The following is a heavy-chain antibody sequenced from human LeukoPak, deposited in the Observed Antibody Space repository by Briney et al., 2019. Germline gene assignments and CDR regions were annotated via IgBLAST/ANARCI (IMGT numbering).Heavy chain of an antibody. V-gene: IGHV1-2*02. D-gene: IGHD6-6*01. CDR1: GYTFTGYY. CDR2: INPNSGGT. J-gene: IGHJ6*02. CDR3: ARDDLIGGMETLAAARPEYYYYYGMDV. Sequence: GASVKVSCKASGYTFTGYYMHWVRQAPGQGLEWMGWINPNSGGTNYAQKFQGRVTMTRDTSISTAYMELSRLRSEDTAVYYCARDDLIGGMETLAAARPEYYYYYGMDVWGQGTTVTVSS.